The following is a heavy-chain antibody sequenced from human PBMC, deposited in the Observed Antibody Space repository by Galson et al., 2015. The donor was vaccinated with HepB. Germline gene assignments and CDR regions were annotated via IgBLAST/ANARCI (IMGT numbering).Heavy chain of an antibody. CDR2: ISGSGGST. J-gene: IGHJ6*02. CDR1: GFTFSSYA. CDR3: AKCMIGATISYYYGMDV. D-gene: IGHD1-26*01. V-gene: IGHV3-23*01. Sequence: SLRLSCAASGFTFSSYAMSWVRQAPGKGLEWVSAISGSGGSTYYADSVKGRFTISRDNSKNTLYLQMNSLRAEDTAVYYCAKCMIGATISYYYGMDVWGQGTTVTVSS.